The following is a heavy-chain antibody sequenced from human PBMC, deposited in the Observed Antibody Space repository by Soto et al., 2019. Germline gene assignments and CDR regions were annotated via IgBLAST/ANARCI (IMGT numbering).Heavy chain of an antibody. Sequence: ASVKVSCKASGYTFTSYYMHWVRQAPGQGLERMGIINPSGGSTSYAQKFQGRVTMTRDTSTSTVYMELSSLRSEDTAVYYCARVGPTVRVFDYWGQGTLVTVSS. V-gene: IGHV1-46*01. J-gene: IGHJ4*02. CDR2: INPSGGST. CDR3: ARVGPTVRVFDY. CDR1: GYTFTSYY. D-gene: IGHD6-13*01.